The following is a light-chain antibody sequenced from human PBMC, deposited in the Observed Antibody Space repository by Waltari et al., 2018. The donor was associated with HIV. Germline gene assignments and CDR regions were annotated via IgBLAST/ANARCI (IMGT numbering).Light chain of an antibody. Sequence: EIVMTQSPATLSVSPGERATLSCRASQSIANNLAWYQQKLGQAPRLLIYGASTRATDIPARFSGSGSGTDFTLTISSLEPEDFAVYYCQQRTNWLWTFGQGTMVEIK. J-gene: IGKJ1*01. CDR2: GAS. CDR3: QQRTNWLWT. V-gene: IGKV3-15*01. CDR1: QSIANN.